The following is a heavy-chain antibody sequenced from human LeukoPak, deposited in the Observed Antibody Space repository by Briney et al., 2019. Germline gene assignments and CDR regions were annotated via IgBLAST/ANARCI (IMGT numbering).Heavy chain of an antibody. CDR2: VYYTGSV. Sequence: SETLSLTCTVSGGSITNYYWTWMRQSPGKGLEWFGYVYYTGSVNYNPSLKSRVTILVDTSKNQFPLNLISVTAADTAVYYCARLAPVAHSGDYLGYFDYWGQGILVTVSS. CDR1: GGSITNYY. V-gene: IGHV4-59*08. CDR3: ARLAPVAHSGDYLGYFDY. J-gene: IGHJ4*02. D-gene: IGHD4-17*01.